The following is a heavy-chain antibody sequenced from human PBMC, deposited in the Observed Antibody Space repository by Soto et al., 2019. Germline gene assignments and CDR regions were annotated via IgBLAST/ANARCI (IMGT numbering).Heavy chain of an antibody. CDR1: GFTFSSYA. CDR2: ISATGGST. J-gene: IGHJ5*02. V-gene: IGHV3-23*01. CDR3: AKGFIRDCGGDCTVDT. D-gene: IGHD2-21*02. Sequence: GGSLRLSCAASGFTFSSYAMSWARHAPGKGLEWVSGISATGGSTYYADSVKGRFTFSRDNSKNTLYLQMNSLRAEDTAVYYCAKGFIRDCGGDCTVDTWGQGTLVTVSS.